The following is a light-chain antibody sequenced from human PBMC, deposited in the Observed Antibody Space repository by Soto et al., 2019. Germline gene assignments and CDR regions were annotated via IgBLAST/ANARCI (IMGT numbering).Light chain of an antibody. Sequence: QSALTQPASVSGSPGQSIAISCTGTSSDVGGYNYVSWYQQHPGKTPNLMIYDVSNRPSGVSNRLSGSKSGNTASLTISGLQAEDDADYYCSSYTSSSTWVFGGETKLTVL. CDR3: SSYTSSSTWV. J-gene: IGLJ3*02. CDR1: SSDVGGYNY. CDR2: DVS. V-gene: IGLV2-14*01.